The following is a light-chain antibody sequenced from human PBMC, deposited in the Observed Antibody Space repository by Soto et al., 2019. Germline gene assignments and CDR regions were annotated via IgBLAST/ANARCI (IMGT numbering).Light chain of an antibody. J-gene: IGKJ1*01. CDR1: QTISSW. V-gene: IGKV1-5*03. CDR2: KAS. CDR3: QHYNSYSEA. Sequence: DIQMTQSPSTLSGSLGDRFTITCLASQTISSWLDWYQQKPGKAPKLLIYKASTLKSGVPSRLSGSGSGKEFTITISSLQPDDFATYYCQHYNSYSEAFGQGTKVDIK.